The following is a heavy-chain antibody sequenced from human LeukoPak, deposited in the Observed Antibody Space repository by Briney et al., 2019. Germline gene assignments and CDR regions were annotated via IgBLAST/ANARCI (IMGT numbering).Heavy chain of an antibody. CDR1: GFTFSSYA. V-gene: IGHV3-30-3*01. D-gene: IGHD2-2*01. CDR3: AREDIVVVPAAPDY. CDR2: ISYDGSNK. Sequence: GGSLRLSCAASGFTFSSYAMSWVRQAPGKGLEWVAVISYDGSNKHYADSVKGRFTISRDNSKNTLYLQMNSLRAEDTAVYYCAREDIVVVPAAPDYWGQGTLVTVSS. J-gene: IGHJ4*02.